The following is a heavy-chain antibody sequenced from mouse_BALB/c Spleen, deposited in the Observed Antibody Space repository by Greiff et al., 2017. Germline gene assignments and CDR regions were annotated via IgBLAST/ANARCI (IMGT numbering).Heavy chain of an antibody. CDR1: GFAFSSYD. D-gene: IGHD2-14*01. J-gene: IGHJ4*01. V-gene: IGHV5-12-1*01. CDR2: ISSGGGST. Sequence: EVQLVESGGGLVKPGGSLKLSCAASGFAFSSYDMSWVRQTPEKRLEWVAYISSGGGSTYYPDTVKGRFTISRDNAKNTLYLQMSSLKSEDTAMYYCARQDGPYYRYYYAMDYWGQGTSVTVSS. CDR3: ARQDGPYYRYYYAMDY.